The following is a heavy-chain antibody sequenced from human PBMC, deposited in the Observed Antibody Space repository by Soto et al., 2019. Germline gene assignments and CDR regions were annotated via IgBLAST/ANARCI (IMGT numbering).Heavy chain of an antibody. Sequence: LRLSCTASGFTYGDYAMSWFRQAPGKGLEWVGFIRSKAYGGTTEYAASVKGRFTISRDDSKSIAYLQMNSLKTEDTAVYYCTSANWNYYYYYGMDVWGQGTTVTVSS. CDR2: IRSKAYGGTT. D-gene: IGHD1-1*01. CDR1: GFTYGDYA. V-gene: IGHV3-49*03. J-gene: IGHJ6*02. CDR3: TSANWNYYYYYGMDV.